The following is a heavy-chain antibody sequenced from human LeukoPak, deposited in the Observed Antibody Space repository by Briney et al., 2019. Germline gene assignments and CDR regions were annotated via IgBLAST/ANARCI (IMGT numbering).Heavy chain of an antibody. D-gene: IGHD3-22*01. CDR3: ARLSGYSSGHYYSDY. CDR2: IYYRGST. V-gene: IGHV4-59*01. Sequence: KTSETLSLTCTVSGGSISSDYWSWIRQPPGKGLEWIGYIYYRGSTNYNPSLKSRVTISVDTSKNQFSLKLSSVTAADTPVYYCARLSGYSSGHYYSDYWGQGTLVTVSS. CDR1: GGSISSDY. J-gene: IGHJ4*02.